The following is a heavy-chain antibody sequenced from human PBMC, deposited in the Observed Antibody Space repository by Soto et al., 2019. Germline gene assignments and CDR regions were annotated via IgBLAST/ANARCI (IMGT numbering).Heavy chain of an antibody. CDR3: ARDQNDGGGYERKAIKNYYYGMDV. CDR2: IWYDGSNK. Sequence: GGSLRLSCAASGFTFSSYGMHWVRQAPGKGLEWVAVIWYDGSNKYYADSVKGRFTISRDNSKNTLYLQMNSLRAEDTAVYYCARDQNDGGGYERKAIKNYYYGMDVWGQGTTVTVSS. D-gene: IGHD5-12*01. J-gene: IGHJ6*02. V-gene: IGHV3-33*01. CDR1: GFTFSSYG.